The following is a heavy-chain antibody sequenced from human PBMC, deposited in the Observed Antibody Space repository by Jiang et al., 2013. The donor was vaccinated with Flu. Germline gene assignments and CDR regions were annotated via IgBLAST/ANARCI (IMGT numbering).Heavy chain of an antibody. CDR1: GFTVSSNY. CDR3: AREDITIPDYGMDV. D-gene: IGHD3-3*01. Sequence: QLLESGGGLVQPGGSLRLSCAASGFTVSSNYMSWVRQAPGKGLEWVSVIYSGGSTYYADSVKGRFTISRDNSKNTLYLQMNSLRAEDTAVYYCAREDITIPDYGMDVWGQGTTVTVSS. V-gene: IGHV3-66*02. CDR2: IYSGGST. J-gene: IGHJ6*02.